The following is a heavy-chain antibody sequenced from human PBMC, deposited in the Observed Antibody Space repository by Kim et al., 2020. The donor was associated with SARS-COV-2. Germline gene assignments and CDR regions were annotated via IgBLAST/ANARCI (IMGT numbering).Heavy chain of an antibody. D-gene: IGHD3-22*01. Sequence: GGSLRLSCAASGFTFSSYGMHWVRQAPGKGLEWVAVISYDGSNKYYADSVKGRFTISRDNSKNTLYLQMNSLRAEDTAVYYCAKDRTFYDSSGYPGDYWGQGTLVTVSS. CDR1: GFTFSSYG. CDR2: ISYDGSNK. CDR3: AKDRTFYDSSGYPGDY. J-gene: IGHJ4*02. V-gene: IGHV3-30*18.